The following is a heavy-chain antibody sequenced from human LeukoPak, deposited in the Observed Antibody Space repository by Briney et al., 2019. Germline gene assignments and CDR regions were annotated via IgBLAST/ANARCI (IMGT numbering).Heavy chain of an antibody. Sequence: SVKVSCKASGGTFSSYAISWVRQAPGQGLEWMGRIIPILGIANYAQKFQGRVTITADKSTSTAYMELSSLRSEDTAVYYCATRDGYNQHFDYWGQGTLVTVSS. CDR1: GGTFSSYA. CDR3: ATRDGYNQHFDY. D-gene: IGHD5-24*01. J-gene: IGHJ4*02. V-gene: IGHV1-69*04. CDR2: IIPILGIA.